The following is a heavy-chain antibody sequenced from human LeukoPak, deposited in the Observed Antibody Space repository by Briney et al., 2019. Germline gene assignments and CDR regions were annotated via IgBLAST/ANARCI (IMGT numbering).Heavy chain of an antibody. Sequence: SETLSLTCTVSGGSISSSSYYWGWIRQPPGKGLEWIGIIYYSGSTYYNPPLKSRLTISVDTSKNQFSLKLSSVTATDTAVYYCARRGYCSSTSCYEYWFDPWGQGTLVTVSS. CDR1: GGSISSSSYY. J-gene: IGHJ5*02. V-gene: IGHV4-39*01. CDR3: ARRGYCSSTSCYEYWFDP. CDR2: IYYSGST. D-gene: IGHD2-2*01.